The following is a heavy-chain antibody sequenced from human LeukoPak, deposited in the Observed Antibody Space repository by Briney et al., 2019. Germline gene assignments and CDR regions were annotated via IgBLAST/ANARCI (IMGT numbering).Heavy chain of an antibody. Sequence: PGGSLRLSCAASGFTFSSYWMHWVRQAPGKGLVWVSRINSDGSSTSYADSVKGRFTISRDNAKNTLYLQMNSLRAEDTAVYYCARSGGYTARYYVDYWGQGTLVTVSS. CDR1: GFTFSSYW. J-gene: IGHJ4*02. CDR3: ARSGGYTARYYVDY. V-gene: IGHV3-74*01. D-gene: IGHD5-12*01. CDR2: INSDGSST.